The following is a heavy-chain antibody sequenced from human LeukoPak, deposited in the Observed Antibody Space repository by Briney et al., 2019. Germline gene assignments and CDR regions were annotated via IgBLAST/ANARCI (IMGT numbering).Heavy chain of an antibody. V-gene: IGHV1-69*02. Sequence: SVKVSCKASGYTFTGYYMHWVRQAPRQGLEWMGRIIPILGIANYAQKFQGRVTITADKSTSTAYMELSSLRSEDTAVYYCARSTATSPHFDYWGQGTLVTVSS. CDR2: IIPILGIA. CDR1: GYTFTGYY. J-gene: IGHJ4*02. CDR3: ARSTATSPHFDY. D-gene: IGHD5-18*01.